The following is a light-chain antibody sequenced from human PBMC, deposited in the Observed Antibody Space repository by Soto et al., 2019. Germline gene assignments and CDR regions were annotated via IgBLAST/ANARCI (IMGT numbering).Light chain of an antibody. CDR3: QHYGDSSWT. CDR1: QSVSSTL. V-gene: IGKV3-20*01. CDR2: GVS. J-gene: IGKJ1*01. Sequence: ELVLTQSPVALSLSSGERATLSCRASQSVSSTLLTWYQQKPGQAPRLLIYGVSSRATGIPDRFSGSGSGTDCHLTISRVEPEYFAVFFCQHYGDSSWTFGQGSRVEIK.